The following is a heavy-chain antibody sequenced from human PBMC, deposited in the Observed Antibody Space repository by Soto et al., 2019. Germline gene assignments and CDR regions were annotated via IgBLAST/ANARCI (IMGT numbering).Heavy chain of an antibody. Sequence: GGSLRLSCAASGFTFSSYAMSWVRQAPGKGLEWVSAISGSGGSTYYADSVKGRFTISRDNSKNTLYLQMSSLRAEDTAVYYCAKELEYYDFWSGFPYWGQGTLVTVSS. CDR3: AKELEYYDFWSGFPY. D-gene: IGHD3-3*01. V-gene: IGHV3-23*01. CDR1: GFTFSSYA. CDR2: ISGSGGST. J-gene: IGHJ4*02.